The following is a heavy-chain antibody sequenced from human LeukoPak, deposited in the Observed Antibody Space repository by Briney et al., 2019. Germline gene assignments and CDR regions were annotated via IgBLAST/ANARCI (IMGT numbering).Heavy chain of an antibody. CDR3: ARDRPHGTLYYFDY. J-gene: IGHJ4*02. V-gene: IGHV4-39*07. D-gene: IGHD3-10*01. CDR2: IYYSGST. Sequence: SETLSLTCTVSGGSISSSSYYWGWFRQPPGKGLEWIGSIYYSGSTYYNPSLKSRVTISVDTSKNQFSLKLSSVTAADTAVYYCARDRPHGTLYYFDYWGQGTLVTVSS. CDR1: GGSISSSSYY.